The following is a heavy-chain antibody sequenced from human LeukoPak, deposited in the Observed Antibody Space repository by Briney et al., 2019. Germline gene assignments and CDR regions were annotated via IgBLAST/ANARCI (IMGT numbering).Heavy chain of an antibody. Sequence: PGGSLRLSCAASGFTFSSYWMSWVRQAPGKGLEWVANIKQDGSEKYYVDSVKGRFTISRDTSKNTLYLEMDSLRVEDSAVYYCARVGEARESYRPFDYWGQGTLVTVSS. CDR1: GFTFSSYW. CDR3: ARVGEARESYRPFDY. CDR2: IKQDGSEK. V-gene: IGHV3-7*02. D-gene: IGHD3-10*01. J-gene: IGHJ4*02.